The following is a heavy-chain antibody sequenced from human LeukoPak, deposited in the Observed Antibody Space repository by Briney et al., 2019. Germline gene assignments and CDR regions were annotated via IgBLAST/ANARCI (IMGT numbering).Heavy chain of an antibody. CDR3: ARDRIGFGAFDV. D-gene: IGHD3-16*01. J-gene: IGHJ3*01. CDR2: ISGNARDT. Sequence: PGGSLSLSCAASGFIFNDYYMTWIRQAPGKGLEWVSYISGNARDTYYADSVKGRFTLSRDNTKNSLYLHMNSLRAEDMAVYYCARDRIGFGAFDVWGQGTMVTVSS. V-gene: IGHV3-11*01. CDR1: GFIFNDYY.